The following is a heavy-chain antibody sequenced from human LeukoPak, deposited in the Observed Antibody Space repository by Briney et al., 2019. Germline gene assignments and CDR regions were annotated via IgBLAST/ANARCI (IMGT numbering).Heavy chain of an antibody. Sequence: PGGSLRLSCAASGFTSSSYSMNWVRQAPGKGLEWVSSISSSSSYIYYADSVKGRFTISRDNAKNSLYLQMNSLRAEDTAVYYCARDMAMVTRSAFDIWGQGTMVTVSS. CDR1: GFTSSSYS. V-gene: IGHV3-21*01. CDR3: ARDMAMVTRSAFDI. CDR2: ISSSSSYI. D-gene: IGHD5-18*01. J-gene: IGHJ3*02.